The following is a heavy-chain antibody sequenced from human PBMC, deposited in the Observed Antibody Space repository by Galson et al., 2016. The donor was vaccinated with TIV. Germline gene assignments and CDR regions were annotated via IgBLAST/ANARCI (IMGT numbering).Heavy chain of an antibody. D-gene: IGHD4-17*01. Sequence: QSGAEVKKPGESLKISCKASGYSFTSQWIAWVRQVPGKGLEWVGVVNPGGSTIRYSPSFQGQVTISSDKSISTAYPQWISLRASDTATYYCARQYDFGDYRGDAFDIWGQGTVVIVSS. CDR3: ARQYDFGDYRGDAFDI. J-gene: IGHJ3*02. CDR1: GYSFTSQW. V-gene: IGHV5-51*03. CDR2: VNPGGSTI.